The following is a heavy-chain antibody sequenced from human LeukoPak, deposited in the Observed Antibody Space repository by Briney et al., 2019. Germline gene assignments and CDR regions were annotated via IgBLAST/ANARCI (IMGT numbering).Heavy chain of an antibody. CDR1: GFTFSNAW. CDR3: ARVSVQTRYFDY. CDR2: IWYDGSNK. V-gene: IGHV3-33*08. Sequence: PGGSLRLSCAASGFTFSNAWMSWVRQAPGKGLEWVAVIWYDGSNKYYADSVKGRFTISRDNSKNTLYLQMNSLRAEDTAVYYCARVSVQTRYFDYWGQGTLVTVSS. D-gene: IGHD3-16*02. J-gene: IGHJ4*02.